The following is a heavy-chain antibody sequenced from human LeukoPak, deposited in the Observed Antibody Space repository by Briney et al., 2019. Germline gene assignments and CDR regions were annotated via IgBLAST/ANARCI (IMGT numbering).Heavy chain of an antibody. V-gene: IGHV3-66*01. D-gene: IGHD3-10*01. J-gene: IGHJ3*01. Sequence: GGALRLSCAASGFTVTSNYMSWVRQAPGKGVEGVSVIYSGGSTFYADSVKGRFTISRDNSKNTVYLQMNSLRAEDTAVYYCAREHYYGSGSWDWGQGTMVTVSS. CDR3: AREHYYGSGSWD. CDR2: IYSGGST. CDR1: GFTVTSNY.